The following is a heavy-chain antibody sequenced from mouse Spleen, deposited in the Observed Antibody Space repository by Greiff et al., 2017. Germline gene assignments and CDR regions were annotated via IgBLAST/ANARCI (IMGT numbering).Heavy chain of an antibody. J-gene: IGHJ2*01. V-gene: IGHV1-52*01. Sequence: QVQLKQPGAELVRPGSSVKLSCKASGYTFTSYWMHWVKQRPIQGLEWIGNIDPSDSETHYNQKFKDKATLTVDKSSSTAYMQLSSLTSEDSAVYYCARVLGRRGYFDYWGQGTTLTVSS. CDR1: GYTFTSYW. CDR3: ARVLGRRGYFDY. D-gene: IGHD4-1*01. CDR2: IDPSDSET.